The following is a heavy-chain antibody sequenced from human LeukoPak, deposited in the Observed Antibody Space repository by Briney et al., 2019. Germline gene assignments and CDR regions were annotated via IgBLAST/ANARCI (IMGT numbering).Heavy chain of an antibody. J-gene: IGHJ3*02. CDR2: INPSDSYT. CDR1: GYSFTSYW. Sequence: PGESLNISCKGSGYSFTSYWISWGRPMPGKGLEWMGRINPSDSYTNYSPSFQGRVTISADKSISTAYLQWSSLKASDTAMYYCAQVMMAFDIWGQGTMVTVSS. D-gene: IGHD3-16*01. CDR3: AQVMMAFDI. V-gene: IGHV5-10-1*01.